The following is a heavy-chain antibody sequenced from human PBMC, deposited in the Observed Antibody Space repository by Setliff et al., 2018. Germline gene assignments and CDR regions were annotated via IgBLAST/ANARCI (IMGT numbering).Heavy chain of an antibody. CDR1: GGTFSSYA. J-gene: IGHJ6*02. Sequence: GASVKVSCKASGGTFSSYAISWVRQAPGQGLEWMGGIIPIFGTANYAQKFQGRVTITTDESTSTAYMELSSLRSEDTAVYYCAREHGNCNGGSCHYGMDVWGQGTTVTVSS. CDR3: AREHGNCNGGSCHYGMDV. V-gene: IGHV1-69*05. D-gene: IGHD2-15*01. CDR2: IIPIFGTA.